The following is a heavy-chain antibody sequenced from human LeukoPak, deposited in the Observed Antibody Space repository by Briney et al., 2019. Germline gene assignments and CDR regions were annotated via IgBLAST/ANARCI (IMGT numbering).Heavy chain of an antibody. CDR3: AALNGIVGAEYYFDY. CDR1: GFTFSSYP. CDR2: ISGSGGST. Sequence: PGGSLRLSCAASGFTFSSYPMSWLRQAPAKGLEWVSAISGSGGSTYYADSVKGRFTISRDNSKNTLYLQMNSLRAEDTAVYYCAALNGIVGAEYYFDYWGRGTLITVSS. D-gene: IGHD1-26*01. J-gene: IGHJ4*02. V-gene: IGHV3-23*01.